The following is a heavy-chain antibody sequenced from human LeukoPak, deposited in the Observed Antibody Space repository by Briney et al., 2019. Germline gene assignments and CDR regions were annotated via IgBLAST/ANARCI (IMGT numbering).Heavy chain of an antibody. Sequence: GASVKVSCKASGYTFTGYYMHWVRQAPAQGLEWMGRINPNSGGTNYAQKFQGRVTMTRDTSISTAYMELSRLRSDDTAVYYCARGLYYDSSGYYGDYWGQGTLVTVSS. D-gene: IGHD3-22*01. V-gene: IGHV1-2*06. CDR3: ARGLYYDSSGYYGDY. J-gene: IGHJ4*02. CDR2: INPNSGGT. CDR1: GYTFTGYY.